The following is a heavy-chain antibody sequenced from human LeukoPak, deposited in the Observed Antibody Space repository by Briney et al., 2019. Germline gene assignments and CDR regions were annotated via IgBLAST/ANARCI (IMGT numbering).Heavy chain of an antibody. J-gene: IGHJ4*02. CDR3: AKDKISNIVVVPAAILIGY. CDR2: ISGSGGST. Sequence: GGSLRLSCAASGFTFSSYAMSWVRQAPGKGLEWVSDISGSGGSTYYADSVKGRFTISRDNSKNTLYLQMNSLRAEDTAVYYCAKDKISNIVVVPAAILIGYWGQGTLVTVSS. CDR1: GFTFSSYA. D-gene: IGHD2-2*01. V-gene: IGHV3-23*01.